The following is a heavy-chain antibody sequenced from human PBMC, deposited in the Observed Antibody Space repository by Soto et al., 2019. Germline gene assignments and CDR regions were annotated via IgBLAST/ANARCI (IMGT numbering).Heavy chain of an antibody. CDR1: GYTFTSYD. CDR3: ARGEGSSWYYYYYYMDV. V-gene: IGHV1-8*01. J-gene: IGHJ6*03. CDR2: MNPNSGNT. D-gene: IGHD6-13*01. Sequence: ASVKVSCKASGYTFTSYDINWVRQATGQGLEWMGWMNPNSGNTGYAQKFQGRVTMTRNTSISTAYMELSSLRSVDTAVYYCARGEGSSWYYYYYYMDVWGKGTTVTVSS.